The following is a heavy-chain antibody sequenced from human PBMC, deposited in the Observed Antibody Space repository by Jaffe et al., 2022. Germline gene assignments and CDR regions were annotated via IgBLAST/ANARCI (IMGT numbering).Heavy chain of an antibody. CDR3: AAADYDILTGPQYYFDY. J-gene: IGHJ4*02. D-gene: IGHD3-9*01. Sequence: QLQLQESGPGLVKPSETLSLTCTVSGGSISSSSYYWGWIRQPPGKGLEWIGSIYYSGSTYYNPSLKSRVTISVDTSKNQFSLKLSSVTAADTAVYYCAAADYDILTGPQYYFDYWGQGTLVTVSS. CDR2: IYYSGST. CDR1: GGSISSSSYY. V-gene: IGHV4-39*01.